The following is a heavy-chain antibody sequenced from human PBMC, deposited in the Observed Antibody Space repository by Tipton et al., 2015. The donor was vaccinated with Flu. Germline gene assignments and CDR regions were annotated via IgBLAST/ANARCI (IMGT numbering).Heavy chain of an antibody. J-gene: IGHJ5*02. CDR1: GGSISSSSYY. Sequence: TLSLTCTVSGGSISSSSYYWGWIRQPPGKGLEWIGSIYYSGSTYYNPSLKSRVTISVDTSKNQFSLKLSSVTAADTAVYYCARDLREGRITMFGVVTQFDPWGQGTLVTVSS. D-gene: IGHD3-3*01. CDR3: ARDLREGRITMFGVVTQFDP. V-gene: IGHV4-39*07. CDR2: IYYSGST.